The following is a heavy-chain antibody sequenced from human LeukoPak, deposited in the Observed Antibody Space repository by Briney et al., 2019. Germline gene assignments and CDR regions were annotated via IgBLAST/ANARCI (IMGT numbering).Heavy chain of an antibody. V-gene: IGHV3-53*04. CDR3: ARSTDIVVVVASPPRYYYGMDV. J-gene: IGHJ6*02. CDR1: GFTVSSNY. Sequence: GGSLRLSCAASGFTVSSNYMSWVRQAPGKGLEWVSVIDSGGSTYYADSVKGRFTISRHNSKNTLYLQMNSLRAEDTAVYYCARSTDIVVVVASPPRYYYGMDVWGQGTTVTVSS. D-gene: IGHD2-15*01. CDR2: IDSGGST.